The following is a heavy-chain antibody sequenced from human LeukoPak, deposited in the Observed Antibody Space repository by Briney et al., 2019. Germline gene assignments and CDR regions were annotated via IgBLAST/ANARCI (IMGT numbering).Heavy chain of an antibody. V-gene: IGHV1-69*05. J-gene: IGHJ4*02. Sequence: SVKVSCKASGGTFSSYAISWVRQAPGQGLELTGGIIPIFGTANYAQKFQGRVTITTDESTSTAYMELSSLRSEDTAVYYCARGGTLGATRGLDYWGQGTLVTVSS. CDR2: IIPIFGTA. D-gene: IGHD1-26*01. CDR3: ARGGTLGATRGLDY. CDR1: GGTFSSYA.